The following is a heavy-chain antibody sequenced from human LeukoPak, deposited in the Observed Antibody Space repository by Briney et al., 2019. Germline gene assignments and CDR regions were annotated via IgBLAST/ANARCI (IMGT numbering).Heavy chain of an antibody. D-gene: IGHD2-15*01. V-gene: IGHV3-74*01. CDR3: ARGGLFKYFFDY. J-gene: IGHJ4*02. Sequence: GGSLRLSCAASGFTFSSYSMNWVRQTPGKGLVWVSRINTNHADSVKGRFTISRDNAKNMLYLQMNSLRAEDTAVYYCARGGLFKYFFDYWGQGTPVTVSS. CDR2: INT. CDR1: GFTFSSYS.